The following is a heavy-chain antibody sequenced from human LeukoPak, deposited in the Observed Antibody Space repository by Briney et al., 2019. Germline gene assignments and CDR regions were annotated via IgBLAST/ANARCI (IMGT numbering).Heavy chain of an antibody. CDR2: IIPIFGTA. V-gene: IGHV1-69*06. D-gene: IGHD6-19*01. J-gene: IGHJ6*04. CDR1: GGTFSSYA. CDR3: ARDKGVAVAGNYYYYGMDV. Sequence: SVKVSCKASGGTFSSYAISWVRQAPGQGLEWMGGIIPIFGTANYAQKFQGRVTITADKSTSTAYTELSSLRSEDTAVYYCARDKGVAVAGNYYYYGMDVWGKGTTVTVSS.